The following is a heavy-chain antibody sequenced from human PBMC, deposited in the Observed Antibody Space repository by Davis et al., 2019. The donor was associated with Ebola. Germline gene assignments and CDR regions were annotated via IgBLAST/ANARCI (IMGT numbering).Heavy chain of an antibody. J-gene: IGHJ6*02. CDR2: IKQDGSEK. V-gene: IGHV3-7*01. CDR3: ARVVQSSSGWLTYYYYYYGMDV. Sequence: GESLKISCAASGFTFSSYWMSWVRQAPGKGLEWVANIKQDGSEKYYVDSVKGRFTISRDNAKNSLYLQMNSLRAEDTAVYYCARVVQSSSGWLTYYYYYYGMDVWGQGTTVTVSS. CDR1: GFTFSSYW. D-gene: IGHD6-19*01.